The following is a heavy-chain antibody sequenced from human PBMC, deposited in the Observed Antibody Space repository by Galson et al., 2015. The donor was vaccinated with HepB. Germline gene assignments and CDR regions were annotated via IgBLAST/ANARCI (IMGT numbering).Heavy chain of an antibody. Sequence: PALVKPTQTLTLTCTFSGFSLSTSGMCVSWIRQPPGKALEWLALIDWDDGKYYSTSLKTRLTISKDTSKNQVVLTMTNMDPVDTATYYCARTPTYYYDSSGFHFDYWGQGTLVTVSS. V-gene: IGHV2-70*01. CDR1: GFSLSTSGMC. D-gene: IGHD3-22*01. CDR3: ARTPTYYYDSSGFHFDY. CDR2: IDWDDGK. J-gene: IGHJ4*02.